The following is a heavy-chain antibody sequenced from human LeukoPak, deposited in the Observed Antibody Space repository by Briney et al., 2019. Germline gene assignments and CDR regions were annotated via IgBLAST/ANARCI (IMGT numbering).Heavy chain of an antibody. CDR2: IYYSGST. Sequence: SETLSLTCTVSGGSISSYYWSWIRQPPGKGLEWIGYIYYSGSTNYNPSLKSRVTISVDASKNQFSLKLSSVTAADTAVYYCARGRVGAGYYGMDVWAQGTTVTVSS. CDR1: GGSISSYY. V-gene: IGHV4-59*01. J-gene: IGHJ6*02. D-gene: IGHD1-26*01. CDR3: ARGRVGAGYYGMDV.